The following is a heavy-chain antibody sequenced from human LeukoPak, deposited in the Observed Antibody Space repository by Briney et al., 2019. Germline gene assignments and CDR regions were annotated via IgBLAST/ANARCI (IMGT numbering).Heavy chain of an antibody. D-gene: IGHD3-9*01. Sequence: GESLKISCKGSGYSFTSYWIGWVGQMPGKGLGWRGIIYPGDSDTRYSPSFQGQVTISADKSISTAYLQWSSLKASDTAMYYCASGPAYDILTGYLQYYFDYWGQGTLVTVSS. CDR3: ASGPAYDILTGYLQYYFDY. CDR1: GYSFTSYW. V-gene: IGHV5-51*01. J-gene: IGHJ4*02. CDR2: IYPGDSDT.